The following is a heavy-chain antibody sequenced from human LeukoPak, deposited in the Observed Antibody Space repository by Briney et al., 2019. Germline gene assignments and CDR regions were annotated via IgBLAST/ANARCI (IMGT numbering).Heavy chain of an antibody. V-gene: IGHV1-69*05. CDR2: IIPIFGTA. Sequence: GASVKVSCEASGGTFSSYAISWVRQAPGQGLEWMGRIIPIFGTANYAQKFQGRVTITTDESTSTAYMELSSLRSEDTAVYYCARDGLAATKELDYWGQGTLVTVSS. CDR1: GGTFSSYA. D-gene: IGHD2-15*01. J-gene: IGHJ4*02. CDR3: ARDGLAATKELDY.